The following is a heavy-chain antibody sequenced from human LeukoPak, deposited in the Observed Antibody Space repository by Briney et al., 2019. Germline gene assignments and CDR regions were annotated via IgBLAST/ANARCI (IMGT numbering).Heavy chain of an antibody. J-gene: IGHJ4*02. CDR2: ISAYNGNT. CDR1: GYTFTSYG. D-gene: IGHD3-16*02. CDR3: ARDGSYDYVWGSYRYFHDY. Sequence: GASVKVSCKASGYTFTSYGISWVRQAPGQGLEWMGWISAYNGNTNYAQKLQSRVTMTTDTSTSTAYMELRSLRSDDTAVYYCARDGSYDYVWGSYRYFHDYWGQGTLVTVSS. V-gene: IGHV1-18*01.